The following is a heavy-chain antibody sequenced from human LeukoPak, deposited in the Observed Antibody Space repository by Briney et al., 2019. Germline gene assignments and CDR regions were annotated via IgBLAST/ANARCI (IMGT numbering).Heavy chain of an antibody. CDR2: IIPIFGTA. Sequence: ASVKVSCKASGGTFSSYAISWVRQATGQGLEWMGGIIPIFGTANYAQKFQGRVTITADESTSTAYMELSSLRSEDTAVYYCARVIRWIYYYYGMDVWGQGTTVTVSS. CDR3: ARVIRWIYYYYGMDV. CDR1: GGTFSSYA. D-gene: IGHD4-23*01. V-gene: IGHV1-69*01. J-gene: IGHJ6*02.